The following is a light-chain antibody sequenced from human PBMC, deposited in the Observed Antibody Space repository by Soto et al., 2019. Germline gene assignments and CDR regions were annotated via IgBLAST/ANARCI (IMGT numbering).Light chain of an antibody. CDR2: EAS. Sequence: DIQMTQSPSTLSASVGDRVTITCRASQNINKWLAWYQQKPGKAPKLLIYEASTLEGGVPSRFSGSGSGTEFTLTISSLQHDYFATYWFQHDKSYSTFGQGTKMDIK. CDR3: QHDKSYST. CDR1: QNINKW. V-gene: IGKV1-5*03. J-gene: IGKJ1*01.